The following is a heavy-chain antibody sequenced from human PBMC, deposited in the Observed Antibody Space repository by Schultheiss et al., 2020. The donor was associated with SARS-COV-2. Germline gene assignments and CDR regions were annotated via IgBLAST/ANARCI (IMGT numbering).Heavy chain of an antibody. CDR3: ARDLGCSGGSCYTPPFDY. CDR2: IKCDGSEK. CDR1: GFTFSSSW. J-gene: IGHJ4*02. Sequence: GGSLRLSFAASGFTFSSSWMHWVCQAPEKGLEWVADIKCDGSEKYYVDSVKGRLTISRDNARNSLYLQVNSLRAEDTAVYYCARDLGCSGGSCYTPPFDYGGQGSLVTVDS. D-gene: IGHD2-15*01. V-gene: IGHV3-52*01.